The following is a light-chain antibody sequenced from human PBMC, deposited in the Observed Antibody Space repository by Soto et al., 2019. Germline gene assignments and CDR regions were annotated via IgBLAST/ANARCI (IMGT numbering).Light chain of an antibody. J-gene: IGKJ1*01. CDR1: QSVGRN. CDR2: GAS. V-gene: IGKV3-15*01. CDR3: QQYNNWAPWT. Sequence: EIVMTQSPATLSVSPGERATLSCRASQSVGRNLAWYQQKPGQAPRLLIYGASTRATGIPAKFSGSGSGTEFTLTISSPQSEDFAVYYCQQYNNWAPWTFGQGTKVEIK.